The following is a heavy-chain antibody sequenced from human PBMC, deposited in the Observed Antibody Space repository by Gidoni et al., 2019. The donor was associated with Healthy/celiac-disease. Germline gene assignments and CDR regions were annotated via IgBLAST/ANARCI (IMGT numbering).Heavy chain of an antibody. CDR1: GYTFTSYY. V-gene: IGHV1-46*01. CDR3: ARARAGVVVVIDLDY. D-gene: IGHD3-22*01. CDR2: INTSGGST. Sequence: QVQLVQSGAEVKKPGASVKVSCKASGYTFTSYYMHWVRQAPGQGLEWLGIINTSGGSTIYAQKFQGRVTMTRDTSTSTVYMELSSLRSEDTAVYYCARARAGVVVVIDLDYWGQGTLVTVSS. J-gene: IGHJ4*02.